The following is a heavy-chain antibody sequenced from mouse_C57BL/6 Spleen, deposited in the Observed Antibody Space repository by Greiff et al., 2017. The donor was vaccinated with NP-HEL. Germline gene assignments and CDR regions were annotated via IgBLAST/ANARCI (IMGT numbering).Heavy chain of an antibody. CDR3: ARDRDYDYDSYYAMDY. CDR2: ISDGGSYT. J-gene: IGHJ4*01. CDR1: GFTFSSYA. D-gene: IGHD2-4*01. V-gene: IGHV5-4*01. Sequence: EVKVVESGGGLVKPGGSLKLSCAASGFTFSSYAMSWVRQTPEKRLEWVATISDGGSYTYYPDNVKGRFTISRDNAKNNLYLQMSHLKSEDTAMYYCARDRDYDYDSYYAMDYWGQGTSVTVSS.